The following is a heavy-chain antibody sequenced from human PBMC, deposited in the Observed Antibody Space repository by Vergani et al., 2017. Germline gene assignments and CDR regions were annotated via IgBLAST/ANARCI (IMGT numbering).Heavy chain of an antibody. J-gene: IGHJ6*02. V-gene: IGHV1-69*13. CDR1: GGTFSSYA. CDR2: IIPIFGTA. D-gene: IGHD3-10*01. CDR3: ARDRNGYYGSGAYYYGMDV. Sequence: QVQLVQSGAEVKKPGSSVKVSCKASGGTFSSYAISWVRQAPGQGLEWMGRIIPIFGTANYAQKFQGRVTVTADESTSTAYMELSSLRSEDTAVYYCARDRNGYYGSGAYYYGMDVWGQGTTVTVSS.